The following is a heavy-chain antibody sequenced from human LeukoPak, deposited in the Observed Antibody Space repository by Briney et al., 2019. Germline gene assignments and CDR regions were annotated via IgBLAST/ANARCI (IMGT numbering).Heavy chain of an antibody. CDR2: CGTDGDT. V-gene: IGHV3-23*01. Sequence: VGSLRLSLAASLFTFSTSALNWVCQAPGKGVEWVSVCGTDGDTYYAESVKGRFTIYRDNSRHTLYLQMTGLSAEDTAVYYCAKKTPGTYPFDSWGQGTLVTVSP. D-gene: IGHD6-13*01. J-gene: IGHJ4*02. CDR3: AKKTPGTYPFDS. CDR1: LFTFSTSA.